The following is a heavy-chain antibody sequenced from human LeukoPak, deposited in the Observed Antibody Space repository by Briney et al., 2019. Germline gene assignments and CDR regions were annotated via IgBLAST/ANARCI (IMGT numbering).Heavy chain of an antibody. Sequence: GGSLRLSCAASGFTFSSYWMSWVRQAPGKGLEWGANIKQDGSEKYYVDSVKGRFTISRDNAKNSLYLQMNSLRAEDTAVYYCARDWGLGDSSGYYWNYWGQGTLVTVSS. CDR2: IKQDGSEK. V-gene: IGHV3-7*01. J-gene: IGHJ4*02. CDR3: ARDWGLGDSSGYYWNY. D-gene: IGHD3-22*01. CDR1: GFTFSSYW.